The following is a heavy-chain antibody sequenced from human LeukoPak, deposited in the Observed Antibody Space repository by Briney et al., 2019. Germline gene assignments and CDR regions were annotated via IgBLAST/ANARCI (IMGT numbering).Heavy chain of an antibody. Sequence: GGTLRLSCAASGFTFSSYAMSWVRQAPGKGLEWVSGISGSGGKTYYADSVKGRFTVSRDNSKNTLYLQMNSLRAEDTAVYYCAKGTPGLWAFDIWGQGTMVTVSS. CDR3: AKGTPGLWAFDI. D-gene: IGHD3-16*01. V-gene: IGHV3-23*01. CDR2: ISGSGGKT. CDR1: GFTFSSYA. J-gene: IGHJ3*02.